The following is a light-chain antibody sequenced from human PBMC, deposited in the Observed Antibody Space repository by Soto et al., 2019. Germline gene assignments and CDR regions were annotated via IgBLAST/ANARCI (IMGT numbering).Light chain of an antibody. CDR2: DAS. CDR1: QSVSSY. V-gene: IGKV3-11*01. CDR3: QQRSNWPRT. Sequence: EIVLTQSPATLSLSPGERATLSCRASQSVSSYLAWYQQKPGQAPRLLIYDASNWPTGIPARFSGSGSGTDFTLTISSLEPEDFAVYYCQQRSNWPRTFGQGTKVDI. J-gene: IGKJ1*01.